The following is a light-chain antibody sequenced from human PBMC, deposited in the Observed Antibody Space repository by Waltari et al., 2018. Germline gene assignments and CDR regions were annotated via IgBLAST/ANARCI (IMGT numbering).Light chain of an antibody. CDR1: LGTSNL. V-gene: IGLV2-23*01. J-gene: IGLJ1*01. CDR2: HSS. CDR3: CSNNEGHVHV. Sequence: QSALTQPPSVSGTPGQSVTITCTGPLGTSNLVSWYRQLPGTVPKLILYHSSERTSGKSLSYSGARSGNTASLTISGLQSDDEADYYCCSNNEGHVHVFGTGTRVTVL.